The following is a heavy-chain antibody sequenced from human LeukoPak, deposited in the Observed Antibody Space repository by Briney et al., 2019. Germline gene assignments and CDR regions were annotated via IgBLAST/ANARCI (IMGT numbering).Heavy chain of an antibody. D-gene: IGHD1-26*01. CDR2: ISGSGGSL. J-gene: IGHJ3*02. V-gene: IGHV3-23*01. CDR1: GFTFSSYA. Sequence: GGSLRLSCAASGFTFSSYAMSWVRQAPGKGLEWVSAISGSGGSLYYADSVKGRFTISRGNSKNTLYLQMNSLRAEDTAVYYCAPPAGSPDSAFDIWGQGTMVTVSS. CDR3: APPAGSPDSAFDI.